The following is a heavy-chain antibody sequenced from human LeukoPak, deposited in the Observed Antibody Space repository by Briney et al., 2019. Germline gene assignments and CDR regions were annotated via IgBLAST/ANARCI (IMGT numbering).Heavy chain of an antibody. J-gene: IGHJ4*02. Sequence: SETLSLACAVYGGSFSGYYWSWIRQPPGKGLEWIGEINHSGSTSYNPSLKSRVTISVDTSKNQFSLKLSSVTAADTAVYYCARGTAWIQLWFSSNYFDYWGQGTLVTVSS. CDR1: GGSFSGYY. CDR2: INHSGST. CDR3: ARGTAWIQLWFSSNYFDY. D-gene: IGHD5-18*01. V-gene: IGHV4-34*01.